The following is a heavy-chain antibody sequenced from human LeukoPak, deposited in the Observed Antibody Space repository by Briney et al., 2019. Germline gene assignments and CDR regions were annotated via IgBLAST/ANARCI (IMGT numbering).Heavy chain of an antibody. CDR3: GRGYCSGGSCSDYYYYGMDV. CDR1: GFTFSGSA. Sequence: GGSLRLSCAASGFTFSGSAMHWVRQASGKGLEWVGRIRSKANSYATAYAASVKGRFTISRDDSKNTAYLQMNSLKTEDTAVYYCGRGYCSGGSCSDYYYYGMDVWGQGTTVTVSS. V-gene: IGHV3-73*01. CDR2: IRSKANSYAT. J-gene: IGHJ6*02. D-gene: IGHD2-15*01.